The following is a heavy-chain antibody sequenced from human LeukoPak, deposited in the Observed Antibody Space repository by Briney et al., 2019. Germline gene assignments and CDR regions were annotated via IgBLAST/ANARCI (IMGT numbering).Heavy chain of an antibody. CDR3: ARDACSSTSCYFDY. Sequence: GGSLRLSCPASGFTLSSYGMNWSRQAPGKGLEWVSYISSSSSTMYYADSVKGRFTISRDNANNSLHLQMNSLRAEDTAVFYCARDACSSTSCYFDYWGQGTLVTVSS. CDR1: GFTLSSYG. J-gene: IGHJ4*02. CDR2: ISSSSSTM. V-gene: IGHV3-48*01. D-gene: IGHD2-2*01.